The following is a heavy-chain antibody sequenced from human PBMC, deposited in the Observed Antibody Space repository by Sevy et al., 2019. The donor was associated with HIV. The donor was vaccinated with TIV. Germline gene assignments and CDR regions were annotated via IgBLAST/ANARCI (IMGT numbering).Heavy chain of an antibody. CDR3: AKDQGYNWNTEGFFDY. V-gene: IGHV3-30*02. Sequence: GGSLRLSCAASAFSFSTNGMHWVRQAPGKGLEWVAFIRYDGSNKFYTDSGKGPVTISRDNSKNTLNLQMNSLTTEDTAVYYCAKDQGYNWNTEGFFDYWGQGTLVTVSS. CDR1: AFSFSTNG. J-gene: IGHJ4*02. D-gene: IGHD1-20*01. CDR2: IRYDGSNK.